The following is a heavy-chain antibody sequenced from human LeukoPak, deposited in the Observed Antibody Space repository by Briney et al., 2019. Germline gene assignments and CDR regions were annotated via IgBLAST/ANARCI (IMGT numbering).Heavy chain of an antibody. CDR3: ARVAERTWLPYDAAFDI. J-gene: IGHJ3*02. CDR2: IYHGGST. V-gene: IGHV4-38-2*02. CDR1: GYSISGGYY. Sequence: SQTLSLTCTVSGYSISGGYYWGWIRQPPGKGLEWIGTIYHGGSTYYNPSLESRVTMSLDTSKNHFSLNLTSVTAADTAMYYCARVAERTWLPYDAAFDIWGLGTMVTVSS. D-gene: IGHD3-9*01.